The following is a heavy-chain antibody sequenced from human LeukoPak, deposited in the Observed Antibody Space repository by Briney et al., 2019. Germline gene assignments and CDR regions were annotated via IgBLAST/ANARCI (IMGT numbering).Heavy chain of an antibody. CDR3: ARGGSSGWYPSSAALDY. Sequence: ASVKVSCKASGYTFTSYDINWVRQATGQGLEWMGWMNPNSVNTGYAQKFQGRVAMTRNTSISTAYMELSSLRSEDTAVYYCARGGSSGWYPSSAALDYWGQGTLVTVSS. CDR1: GYTFTSYD. V-gene: IGHV1-8*01. CDR2: MNPNSVNT. J-gene: IGHJ4*02. D-gene: IGHD6-19*01.